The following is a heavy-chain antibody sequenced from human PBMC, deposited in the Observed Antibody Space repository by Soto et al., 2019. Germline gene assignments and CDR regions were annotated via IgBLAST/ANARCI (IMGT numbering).Heavy chain of an antibody. CDR2: ISSSSSYI. CDR1: GFTFSSYS. J-gene: IGHJ4*02. V-gene: IGHV3-21*01. D-gene: IGHD3-10*01. Sequence: GGSLRLSCAASGFTFSSYSMNWVRQAPGKGLEWVSSISSSSSYIYYADSVKGRFTISRDNAKNSLYLQMNSLRAEDTAVYYCARVGPWLWFGEPNPYFDYWGQGTLVTVSS. CDR3: ARVGPWLWFGEPNPYFDY.